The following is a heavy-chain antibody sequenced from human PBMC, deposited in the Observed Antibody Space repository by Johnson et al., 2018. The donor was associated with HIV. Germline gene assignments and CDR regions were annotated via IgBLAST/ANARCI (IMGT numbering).Heavy chain of an antibody. V-gene: IGHV3-15*01. CDR3: TTPGYDTEDAFDI. J-gene: IGHJ3*02. Sequence: VQLVESGGGVVQPGGSLRLSCAASGFTFTSAWMSWVRQSPGKGLERVGRIQSKPEGGTTDYAAPLKGRFTISRDESKNTLYLQMNSLKTEDTAVYYWTTPGYDTEDAFDIWGQGTMDIVSS. CDR1: GFTFTSAW. D-gene: IGHD3-9*01. CDR2: IQSKPEGGTT.